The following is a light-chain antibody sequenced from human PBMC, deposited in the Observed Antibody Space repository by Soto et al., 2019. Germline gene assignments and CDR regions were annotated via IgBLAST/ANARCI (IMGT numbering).Light chain of an antibody. V-gene: IGLV2-14*01. Sequence: QSVLTQPASVSGSPGQSITISCTGTSSDIGGYDYVSWYQHHPGKAPKFIIYGVTNRPSGVSHRFSGSKSANTASLTISGLQAEDEADYCCTSYTSSSTHVFRTGTKVTVL. J-gene: IGLJ1*01. CDR3: TSYTSSSTHV. CDR1: SSDIGGYDY. CDR2: GVT.